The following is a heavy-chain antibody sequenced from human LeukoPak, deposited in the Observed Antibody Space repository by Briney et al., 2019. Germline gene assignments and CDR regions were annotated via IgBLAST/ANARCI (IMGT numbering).Heavy chain of an antibody. V-gene: IGHV5-51*01. Sequence: GESLKISCKGSGYSFTSYWIGWVRQMPGKGLEWMGIIYPGDSDTRYSPSFQGQITISADKSISTAYLQWSSLKASDTAMYYFARHRYMGPTHYYYMDVWGKGTTVTVSS. CDR3: ARHRYMGPTHYYYMDV. CDR2: IYPGDSDT. CDR1: GYSFTSYW. D-gene: IGHD2-15*01. J-gene: IGHJ6*03.